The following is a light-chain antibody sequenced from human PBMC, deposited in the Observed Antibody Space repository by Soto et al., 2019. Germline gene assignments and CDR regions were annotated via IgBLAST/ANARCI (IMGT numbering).Light chain of an antibody. J-gene: IGKJ2*01. CDR2: DAS. V-gene: IGKV3-11*01. CDR1: QSVSSY. Sequence: EIVLTQSPATLSLSPGERATLSCRASQSVSSYLAWYQQKPGQAPRLLIYDASNRATGIPARLSGGGSGTEFPRTISSLEPEDFAVYYCQQRFNWPRFTFGQGTKLEI. CDR3: QQRFNWPRFT.